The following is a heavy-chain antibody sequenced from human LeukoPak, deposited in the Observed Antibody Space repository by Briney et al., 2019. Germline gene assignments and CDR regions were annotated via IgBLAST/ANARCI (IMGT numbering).Heavy chain of an antibody. D-gene: IGHD6-6*01. J-gene: IGHJ4*02. CDR1: GFTFSNYV. CDR3: AKTGLYSSSSRGYFDY. V-gene: IGHV3-23*01. CDR2: ISGSGITT. Sequence: GGSLRLSCAASGFTFSNYVMGWVRHPPGEGLQWVLVISGSGITTYYARSVKGRFTISRDNSKNTLYLQMNNMRAEDTAIYYCAKTGLYSSSSRGYFDYWGQGTLVTVSS.